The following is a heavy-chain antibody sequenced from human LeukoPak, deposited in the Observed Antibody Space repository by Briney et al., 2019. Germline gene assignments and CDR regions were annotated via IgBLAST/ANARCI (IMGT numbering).Heavy chain of an antibody. CDR1: GFTFSSYA. Sequence: GGSLRLSCAASGFTFSSYAMHWVRQAPGKGLEWVAVISYDGSNKYYADSVKGRFTISRDNSKNTLYLQMNSLRAEDTALYYCAKARRRLWFHDALDIWGQGTMVTVSS. CDR3: AKARRRLWFHDALDI. D-gene: IGHD3-10*01. CDR2: ISYDGSNK. J-gene: IGHJ3*02. V-gene: IGHV3-30*01.